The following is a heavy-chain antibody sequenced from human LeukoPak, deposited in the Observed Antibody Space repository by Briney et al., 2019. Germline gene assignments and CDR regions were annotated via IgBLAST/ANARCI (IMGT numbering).Heavy chain of an antibody. CDR1: GGSFSGYY. D-gene: IGHD6-13*01. V-gene: IGHV4-34*01. Sequence: SETLSITCAVYGGSFSGYYWSWIRQPPGKGLEWIGEINHSGSTNYNPSLKSRVTISVDTSKNQFSLKLSSVTAADTAVYYCARRQQLGIFYYYYYYMDVWGKGTTVTVSS. J-gene: IGHJ6*03. CDR3: ARRQQLGIFYYYYYYMDV. CDR2: INHSGST.